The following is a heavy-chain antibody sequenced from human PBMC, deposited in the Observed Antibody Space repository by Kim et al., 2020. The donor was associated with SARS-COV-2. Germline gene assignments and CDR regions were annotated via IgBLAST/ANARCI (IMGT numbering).Heavy chain of an antibody. J-gene: IGHJ3*02. D-gene: IGHD3-10*01. CDR3: ARSYSGPFDI. CDR2: TT. Sequence: TTYSNASLKRRVTMSVDTSKNQFSLRLSSATAADTAVYYCARSYSGPFDIWGQGTMVTVSS. V-gene: IGHV4-39*01.